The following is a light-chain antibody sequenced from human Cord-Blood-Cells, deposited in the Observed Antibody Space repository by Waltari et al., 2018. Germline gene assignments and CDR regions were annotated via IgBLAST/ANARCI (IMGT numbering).Light chain of an antibody. V-gene: IGLV2-14*03. CDR1: XXXXXXXXX. CDR3: SSYTSSSTWV. CDR2: DVS. J-gene: IGLJ3*02. Sequence: QSALTQPASVSGSPGQSITIXXXXXXXXXXXXXXXXWDQQHPGKAPKLMIYDVSNRPSGVSNRFSGSKSGNTASLTISGLQAEDEADYYCSSYTSSSTWVFGGGTKLTVL.